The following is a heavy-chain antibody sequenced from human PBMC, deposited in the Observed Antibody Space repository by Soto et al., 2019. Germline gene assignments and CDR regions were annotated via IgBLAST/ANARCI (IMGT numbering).Heavy chain of an antibody. D-gene: IGHD6-19*01. CDR2: ISSSGSTI. J-gene: IGHJ6*02. Sequence: GGSLRLSCAASGFTFSSYEMNWVRQAPGKGLEWVSYISSSGSTIYYADSVKGRFTISRDNAKNSLYLQMNSLRAEDTAVYYCARGGSSGWYFYGTDVWGQGTMVTVSS. V-gene: IGHV3-48*03. CDR3: ARGGSSGWYFYGTDV. CDR1: GFTFSSYE.